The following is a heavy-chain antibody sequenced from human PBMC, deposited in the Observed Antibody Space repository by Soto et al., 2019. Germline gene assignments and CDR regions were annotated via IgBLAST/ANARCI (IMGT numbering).Heavy chain of an antibody. CDR1: GGSISSYY. CDR3: ARHNYGSGSTYFDY. J-gene: IGHJ4*02. CDR2: IYYSGST. D-gene: IGHD3-10*01. V-gene: IGHV4-59*08. Sequence: NPSETLSLTCTVSGGSISSYYWSGIRQPPGKGLEWIGYIYYSGSTNYNPSLKSRVTISVDTSKNQFSLKLNSMTAADTAVYYCARHNYGSGSTYFDYWGQGTLVTVSS.